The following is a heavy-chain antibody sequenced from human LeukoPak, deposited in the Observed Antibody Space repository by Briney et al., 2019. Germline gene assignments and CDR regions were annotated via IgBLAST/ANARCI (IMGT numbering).Heavy chain of an antibody. CDR1: GFTFSIYC. J-gene: IGHJ4*02. CDR2: INQDGSAK. D-gene: IGHD4-17*01. Sequence: GGSLRLSCAVSGFTFSIYCMSWVRQAPGKGLEWVANINQDGSAKYYVDSVKGRFTISRDNAKNSLFLQMNSLRAEDTAVYYCARAGTTGSVDFWGQGTLVAVSS. V-gene: IGHV3-7*01. CDR3: ARAGTTGSVDF.